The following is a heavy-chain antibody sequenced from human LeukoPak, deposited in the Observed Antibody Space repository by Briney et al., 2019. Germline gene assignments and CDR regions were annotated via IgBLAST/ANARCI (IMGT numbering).Heavy chain of an antibody. CDR1: GDSVSSNSAT. D-gene: IGHD4-11*01. CDR3: ARGFPSNPVAFDI. V-gene: IGHV6-1*01. Sequence: SQTLPLTCVISGDSVSSNSATWNWIRQSPSRGLEWLGRTYYRSKWYNDYAASVKSRITINPDTSKNQFSLQLNSVTPEDTAVYYCARGFPSNPVAFDIWGQGTMVTVSS. J-gene: IGHJ3*02. CDR2: TYYRSKWYN.